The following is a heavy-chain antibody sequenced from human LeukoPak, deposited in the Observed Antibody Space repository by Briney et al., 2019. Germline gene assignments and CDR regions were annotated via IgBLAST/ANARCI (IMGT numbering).Heavy chain of an antibody. CDR1: GFTFSSYG. V-gene: IGHV3-30*02. J-gene: IGHJ4*02. CDR3: ARDQASGYNRQFDY. Sequence: GGSLRLSCAASGFTFSSYGMHWVRQAPGKGLEWVAFIRYDGSNKYYADSVKGRFTISRDNSKNTLYLQMNSLRAEDTAVYYCARDQASGYNRQFDYWGQGTLVTVSS. CDR2: IRYDGSNK. D-gene: IGHD5-12*01.